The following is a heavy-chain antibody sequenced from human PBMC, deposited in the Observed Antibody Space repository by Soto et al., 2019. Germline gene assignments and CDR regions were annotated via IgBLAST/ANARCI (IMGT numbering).Heavy chain of an antibody. V-gene: IGHV1-69*06. CDR3: GKGINVYYDGTGSTCGDGLDI. J-gene: IGHJ3*02. CDR2: SIPTFGTT. Sequence: QVQLVQSGAEVKRPGSSVKVSCKTSGGLLSSYAISWVRQAPGQGLEWMGGSIPTFGTTVYAQNCQGRVSITANRSTGTVYLEWRGLRSQDTAVFYCGKGINVYYDGTGSTCGDGLDIWGQGTMVNVSS. CDR1: GGLLSSYA. D-gene: IGHD3-22*01.